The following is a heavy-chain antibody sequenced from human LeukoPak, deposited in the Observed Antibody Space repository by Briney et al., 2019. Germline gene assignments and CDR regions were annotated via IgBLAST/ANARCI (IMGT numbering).Heavy chain of an antibody. CDR1: GFTFDDYA. V-gene: IGHV3-9*01. J-gene: IGHJ4*02. CDR2: ISWNSGSI. D-gene: IGHD5-18*01. Sequence: GGSLRLSCAASGFTFDDYAMHWVRHAPGKGLEWVSGISWNSGSIGYAESVKGRFTISRDNAKNSLYLEMNSLRPEDTAFYYCAKDLRRLPIYVDYWGQGTLVTVSS. CDR3: AKDLRRLPIYVDY.